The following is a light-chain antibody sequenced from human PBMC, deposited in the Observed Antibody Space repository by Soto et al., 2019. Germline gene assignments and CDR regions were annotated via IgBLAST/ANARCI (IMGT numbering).Light chain of an antibody. V-gene: IGKV3-20*01. CDR1: QSISNTY. J-gene: IGKJ1*01. Sequence: EIVLTPYPGTLSLSLGDRATLSCRASQSISNTYLAWYQQKPGQAPRLLIYGASSRATGIPDRFSGSGSGTDFTLTISRLEPEDFAVYYCQQYGSSVWTFGQGTKVDIK. CDR2: GAS. CDR3: QQYGSSVWT.